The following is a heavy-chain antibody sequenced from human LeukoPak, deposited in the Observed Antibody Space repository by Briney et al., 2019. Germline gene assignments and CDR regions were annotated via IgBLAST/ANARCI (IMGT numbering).Heavy chain of an antibody. CDR1: GFTFSNAW. CDR3: ARDFEQQLV. V-gene: IGHV3-48*04. J-gene: IGHJ4*02. Sequence: GGSLRLSCAASGFTFSNAWMNWVRQAPGKGLEWVSYISSSGSTIYYADSVKGRFTISRDNAKNSLYLQMNSLRAEDTAVYYCARDFEQQLVWGQGTLVTVSS. CDR2: ISSSGSTI. D-gene: IGHD6-13*01.